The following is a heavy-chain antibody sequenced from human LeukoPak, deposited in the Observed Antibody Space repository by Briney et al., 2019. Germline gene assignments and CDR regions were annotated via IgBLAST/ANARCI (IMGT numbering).Heavy chain of an antibody. J-gene: IGHJ3*02. CDR1: GGSITSYY. CDR2: VFYSENT. V-gene: IGHV4-59*08. Sequence: PSETLSLTCTVSGGSITSYYWSWIRQPPGKGLEWVGYVFYSENTRYNPSLGSRVTISMDTSKNQFSLKLNSVTAADTAVYYCARDKYYDFWSGPRGAFDIWGQGTMVTVSS. D-gene: IGHD3-3*01. CDR3: ARDKYYDFWSGPRGAFDI.